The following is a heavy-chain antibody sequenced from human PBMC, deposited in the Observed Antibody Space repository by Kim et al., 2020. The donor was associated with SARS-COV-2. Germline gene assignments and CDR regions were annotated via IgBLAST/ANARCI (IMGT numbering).Heavy chain of an antibody. D-gene: IGHD6-19*01. J-gene: IGHJ4*01. V-gene: IGHV4-34*01. CDR1: GGSFSGYY. Sequence: SETLSLTCAVYGGSFSGYYWSWIRQPPGKGLEWIGEINHSGSTNYNPSLKSRVTISVDTSKNQFSLKLSSVTAADTAVYYCASAGRQWLVRPILYYFDY. CDR3: ASAGRQWLVRPILYYFDY. CDR2: INHSGST.